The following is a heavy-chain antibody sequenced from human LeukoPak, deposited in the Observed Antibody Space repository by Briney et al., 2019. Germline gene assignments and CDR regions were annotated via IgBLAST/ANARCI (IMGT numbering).Heavy chain of an antibody. CDR3: AREGSGWDIRLDY. J-gene: IGHJ4*02. D-gene: IGHD6-19*01. CDR2: IYTSGST. CDR1: GGSISSGSYY. Sequence: SQTLSLTCTVSGGSISSGSYYWRWIRQPAGKGLEWIGRIYTSGSTNYNPSLKSRVTMSVDTSKNQFSLKLSSVTAADTAVYYCAREGSGWDIRLDYWGQGTLVTVSS. V-gene: IGHV4-61*02.